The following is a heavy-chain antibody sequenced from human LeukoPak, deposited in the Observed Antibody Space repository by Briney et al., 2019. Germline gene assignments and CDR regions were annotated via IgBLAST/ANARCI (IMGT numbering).Heavy chain of an antibody. J-gene: IGHJ4*02. CDR2: INHSGST. D-gene: IGHD3-3*01. CDR1: GGSFSGYY. V-gene: IGHV4-34*01. CDR3: ARSITIFRAVPDGVSADY. Sequence: SETLSLTCAVYGGSFSGYYWSWIRQPPGKGLEWIGEINHSGSTNYNPSLKSRVTISVDTSKNQFSLKLSSVTAADTAVYYCARSITIFRAVPDGVSADYWGQGTLVTVSS.